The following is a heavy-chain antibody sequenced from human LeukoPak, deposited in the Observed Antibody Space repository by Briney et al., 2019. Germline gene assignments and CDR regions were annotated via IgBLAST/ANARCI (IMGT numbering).Heavy chain of an antibody. D-gene: IGHD1-1*01. CDR2: IYYSGST. Sequence: SETLSLTCTVSGGSISSSSYYWGWIRQPPGKGLEWIGSIYYSGSTYYNPSLKSRVTISVDTSKNQFSLKLSSVTAADTAVYYCARRYPGDAFDIWGQGTMVTVSS. J-gene: IGHJ3*02. CDR3: ARRYPGDAFDI. CDR1: GGSISSSSYY. V-gene: IGHV4-39*01.